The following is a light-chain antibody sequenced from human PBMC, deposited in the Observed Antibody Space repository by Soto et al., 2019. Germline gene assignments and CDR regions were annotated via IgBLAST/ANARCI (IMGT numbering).Light chain of an antibody. Sequence: EIVLTQSPATLSLSPGERATLSCRASQSVSRYLAWYQQKPGQAPRLLIYDASNRATGVPARFSGSGSGTDFTLTISSLEPEDFAVYYCQQRSIWPPFTFGQGTRLEIK. CDR3: QQRSIWPPFT. CDR1: QSVSRY. J-gene: IGKJ5*01. CDR2: DAS. V-gene: IGKV3-11*01.